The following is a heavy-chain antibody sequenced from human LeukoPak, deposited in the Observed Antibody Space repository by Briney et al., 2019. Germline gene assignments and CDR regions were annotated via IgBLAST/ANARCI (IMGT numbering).Heavy chain of an antibody. D-gene: IGHD3-10*01. CDR3: ARDSSAYYYGSGSPFDP. CDR2: INPSGGST. J-gene: IGHJ5*02. CDR1: GYTFTSYY. Sequence: GASVKVSCKASGYTFTSYYMHWVRQAPGQGLEWMGIINPSGGSTSYAQKFQGRVTMTTDTSTSTAYMELRSLRSDDTAVYYCARDSSAYYYGSGSPFDPWGQGTLVTVSS. V-gene: IGHV1-46*01.